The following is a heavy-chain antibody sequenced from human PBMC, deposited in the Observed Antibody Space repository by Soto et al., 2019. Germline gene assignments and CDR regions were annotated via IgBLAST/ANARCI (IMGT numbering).Heavy chain of an antibody. CDR1: GYTFTGYA. J-gene: IGHJ4*02. CDR3: ARAVAVAADFDY. Sequence: ASVKVSCKASGYTFTGYAMHWVRQAPGQRLEWMGWINAGNGNTKYSQKFQGRVTITRDTSASTAYMELSSLRSEDTAVYYCARAVAVAADFDYWGQGALVTVS. CDR2: INAGNGNT. V-gene: IGHV1-3*01. D-gene: IGHD6-19*01.